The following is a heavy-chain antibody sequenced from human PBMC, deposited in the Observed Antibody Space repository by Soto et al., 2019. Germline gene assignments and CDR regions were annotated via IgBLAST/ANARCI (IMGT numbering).Heavy chain of an antibody. Sequence: QVPVVQSGAEVKKPGSSVKVSCKASGGTFSDYAISWVRQAPGHGLEWVGGIIPLTETPVYAQTVQGRLPITAVEVTSAAYLELSSLRSDDTAVYFCAIGTRNSSTCDFWGQGTLVTVSS. CDR3: AIGTRNSSTCDF. CDR2: IIPLTETP. V-gene: IGHV1-69*01. J-gene: IGHJ4*02. D-gene: IGHD1-1*01. CDR1: GGTFSDYA.